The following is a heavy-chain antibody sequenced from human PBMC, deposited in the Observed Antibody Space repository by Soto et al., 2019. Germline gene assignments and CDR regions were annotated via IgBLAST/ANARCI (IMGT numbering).Heavy chain of an antibody. CDR2: ISGSGGST. Sequence: EVQLLESGGGLVQPGGSLRLSCAASGFTFSSYAMSWVRQAPGKGLEWVSAISGSGGSTYYADSVKGLFTISRDNSKNTLYLQMNSLRAEDTAVYYCAKVFWQWLENNWFDPWGQGTLVTVSS. J-gene: IGHJ5*02. CDR3: AKVFWQWLENNWFDP. D-gene: IGHD6-19*01. CDR1: GFTFSSYA. V-gene: IGHV3-23*01.